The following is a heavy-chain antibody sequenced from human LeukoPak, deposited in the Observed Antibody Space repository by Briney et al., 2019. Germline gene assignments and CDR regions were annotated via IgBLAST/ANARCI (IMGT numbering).Heavy chain of an antibody. CDR2: IYHSGST. Sequence: SETLSLTCTVSSGSISSSSYYWGWVRQPLGKGLEWIGSIYHSGSTYYNPSLKSRVTISGDTSKNQFSLELSFVTAADTAVYYCARQPGYNYGVAFYYYYMDVWGKGTTVTISS. J-gene: IGHJ6*03. CDR1: SGSISSSSYY. CDR3: ARQPGYNYGVAFYYYYMDV. V-gene: IGHV4-39*01. D-gene: IGHD5-18*01.